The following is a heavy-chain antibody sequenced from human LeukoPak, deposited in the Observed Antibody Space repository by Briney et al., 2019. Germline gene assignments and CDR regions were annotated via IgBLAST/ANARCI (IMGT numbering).Heavy chain of an antibody. CDR3: ARGGSGSYYFDY. J-gene: IGHJ4*02. Sequence: GGSLRLSCAASGFTFRSYWMHWVRQVPGKGLVWVSRIYNDGSRTSYADSVKGRFTISRDNAKSTLYLQMNSLRAEDTAVYYCARGGSGSYYFDYWGQGTLVTVSS. V-gene: IGHV3-74*01. D-gene: IGHD1-26*01. CDR2: IYNDGSRT. CDR1: GFTFRSYW.